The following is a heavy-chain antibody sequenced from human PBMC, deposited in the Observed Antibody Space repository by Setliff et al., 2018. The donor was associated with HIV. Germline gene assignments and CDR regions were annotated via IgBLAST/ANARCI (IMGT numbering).Heavy chain of an antibody. CDR2: IYNSGST. J-gene: IGHJ2*01. V-gene: IGHV4-59*08. Sequence: SETLSLTCTVSGGSISGFYWSWIRQSPGNGLEWIGWIYNSGSTHYNPSLKNRVTISVDTSKNQFSLKLSSVTAADTALYYCARLLVGTSTKYLDLWGRGTLVTVSS. CDR1: GGSISGFY. D-gene: IGHD1-26*01. CDR3: ARLLVGTSTKYLDL.